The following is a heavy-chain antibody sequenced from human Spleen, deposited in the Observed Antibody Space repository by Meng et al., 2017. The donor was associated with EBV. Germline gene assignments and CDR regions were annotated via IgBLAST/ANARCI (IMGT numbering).Heavy chain of an antibody. V-gene: IGHV1-8*01. CDR3: AREHGTGSYYSYYGIDV. D-gene: IGHD1-1*01. Sequence: QVELVQSGDEVRKPGASVKVSCKASGYTFTSYEINWVRQAPGQGLEWMGWVNTNSGNTGSAQKFQGRVTMTRDTSKNTAYMELSNLRSEDTAVYYCAREHGTGSYYSYYGIDVWGQGTMVTVSS. CDR1: GYTFTSYE. J-gene: IGHJ6*02. CDR2: VNTNSGNT.